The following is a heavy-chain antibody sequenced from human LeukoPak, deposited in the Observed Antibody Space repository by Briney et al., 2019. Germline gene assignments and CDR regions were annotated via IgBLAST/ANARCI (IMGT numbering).Heavy chain of an antibody. D-gene: IGHD6-13*01. CDR3: ARGGAAAAFDY. CDR2: INSDGSST. Sequence: GGSVRLSCAASGFTFSTFWMYWVRQAPGKGLVWVSHINSDGSSTTYADSVKGRYTYSRDNAKNTLYLQMKSLRAEDTDVYYCARGGAAAAFDYWGQGTLVAVSS. CDR1: GFTFSTFW. J-gene: IGHJ4*02. V-gene: IGHV3-74*03.